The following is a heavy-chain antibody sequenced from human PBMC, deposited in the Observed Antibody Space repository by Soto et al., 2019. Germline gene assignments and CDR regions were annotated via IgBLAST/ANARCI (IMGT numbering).Heavy chain of an antibody. CDR1: GFTFSSYW. CDR3: ARDRGWLMLYYYMDV. V-gene: IGHV3-7*01. Sequence: PGGSLILSCAASGFTFSSYWMSWVRQAPGKGLEWVANIKQDGSEKYYVDSVKGRFTISRDNAKNSLYLQMNSLRAEDTAVYYCARDRGWLMLYYYMDVWGKGTTVTVSS. J-gene: IGHJ6*03. CDR2: IKQDGSEK. D-gene: IGHD2-21*01.